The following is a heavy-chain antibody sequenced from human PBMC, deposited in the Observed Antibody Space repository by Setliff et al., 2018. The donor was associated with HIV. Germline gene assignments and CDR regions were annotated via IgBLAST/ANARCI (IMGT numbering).Heavy chain of an antibody. CDR1: GFTFDDYA. V-gene: IGHV3-9*01. D-gene: IGHD4-17*01. CDR3: AKDIYGGHFYYFDY. J-gene: IGHJ4*02. CDR2: ISWNSGSI. Sequence: PGGSLRLSCTASGFTFDDYAMHWVRQAPGKGLEWVSGISWNSGSIGYADSVKGRFTISRDNSKNSLYLQMNNLRGEDTALYYCAKDIYGGHFYYFDYWGQGTLVTVSS.